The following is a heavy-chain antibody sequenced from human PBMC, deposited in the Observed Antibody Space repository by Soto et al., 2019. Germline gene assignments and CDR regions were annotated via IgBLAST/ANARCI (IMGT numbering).Heavy chain of an antibody. J-gene: IGHJ6*02. V-gene: IGHV1-46*01. CDR1: GYTFTSYY. CDR3: ARDQGGSGSYYPYGMDV. Sequence: QVQLVQSGAEVKKPGASVKVSCKASGYTFTSYYMHWVRQAPGQGLEWMGIINPSGGSTSYAQKFQGRGTMTRDTSTSTVYMELSSLRSEDTAVYYCARDQGGSGSYYPYGMDVWGQGTTVTVSS. D-gene: IGHD3-10*01. CDR2: INPSGGST.